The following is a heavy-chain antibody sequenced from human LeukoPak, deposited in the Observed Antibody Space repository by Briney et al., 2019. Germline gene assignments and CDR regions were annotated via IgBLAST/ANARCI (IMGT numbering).Heavy chain of an antibody. D-gene: IGHD4-11*01. CDR2: IGVAGDT. V-gene: IGHV3-13*01. J-gene: IGHJ4*02. Sequence: GGSLRLSCVASGFNFSKNDMHWVRQTTERGLEWVSDIGVAGDTYYSDPVKGRFTISRENGKNSVYLQMNSLRAGDTAVYFCAKAFDYNGLRGEGGSFDCWGQGALVTVSS. CDR1: GFNFSKND. CDR3: AKAFDYNGLRGEGGSFDC.